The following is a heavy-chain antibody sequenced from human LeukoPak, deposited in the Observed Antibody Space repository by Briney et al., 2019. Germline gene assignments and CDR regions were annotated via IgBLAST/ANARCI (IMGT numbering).Heavy chain of an antibody. J-gene: IGHJ4*02. Sequence: SETLSLTCAVSGGSISSGGYSWSWIRQPPGKGLEWIGYIYHSGSTYYNASLKSRVTISVDRSKNQFSLKLSSVTAADTAVYSCARSLHGIRYFLDYWGQGTLVTVSS. V-gene: IGHV4-30-2*01. CDR1: GGSISSGGYS. CDR2: IYHSGST. CDR3: ARSLHGIRYFLDY. D-gene: IGHD3-9*01.